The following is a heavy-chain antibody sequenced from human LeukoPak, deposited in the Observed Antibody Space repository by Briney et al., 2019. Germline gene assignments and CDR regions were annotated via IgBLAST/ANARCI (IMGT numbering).Heavy chain of an antibody. J-gene: IGHJ4*02. Sequence: GASVKVSCKVSGYTLTELSMHWVRQAPGKGLEWMGGFDPEDGETIYAQKFQGRVTMTEDTSTDTAYMELSSLRSEDTAVYYCATIPPGDILTGYYDYWGQGTLVTVSS. CDR1: GYTLTELS. CDR2: FDPEDGET. D-gene: IGHD3-9*01. V-gene: IGHV1-24*01. CDR3: ATIPPGDILTGYYDY.